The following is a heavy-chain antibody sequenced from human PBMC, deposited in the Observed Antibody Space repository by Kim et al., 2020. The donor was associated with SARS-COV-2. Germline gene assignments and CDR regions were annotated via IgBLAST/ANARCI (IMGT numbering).Heavy chain of an antibody. Sequence: ASVKVSCKASGYTFTGYYMHWVRQAPGQGLEWMGWINPNSGGTNYAQKFQGWVTMTRDTSISTAYMELSRLRSDDTAVYYCARSGYGAVPDAFDIWGQGTMVTVSS. CDR1: GYTFTGYY. V-gene: IGHV1-2*04. D-gene: IGHD5-12*01. CDR2: INPNSGGT. CDR3: ARSGYGAVPDAFDI. J-gene: IGHJ3*02.